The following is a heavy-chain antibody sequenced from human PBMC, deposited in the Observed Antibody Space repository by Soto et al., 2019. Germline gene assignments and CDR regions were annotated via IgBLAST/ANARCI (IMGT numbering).Heavy chain of an antibody. V-gene: IGHV1-69*06. CDR1: GGTFSSYA. CDR2: IIPIFGTA. Sequence: WASVKVSCKASGGTFSSYAISWVRQAPGQGLEWMGGIIPIFGTANYAQKFQGRVTITADKSTSTAYMELSSLRSEDTAVYYCASYRRGYSYGVDYYGMDVWGQGTTVTVSS. J-gene: IGHJ6*02. CDR3: ASYRRGYSYGVDYYGMDV. D-gene: IGHD5-18*01.